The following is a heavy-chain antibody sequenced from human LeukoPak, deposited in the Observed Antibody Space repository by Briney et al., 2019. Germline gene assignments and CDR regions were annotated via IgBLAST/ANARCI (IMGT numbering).Heavy chain of an antibody. CDR2: ISSSSSYT. J-gene: IGHJ4*02. D-gene: IGHD5-12*01. V-gene: IGHV3-11*06. Sequence: GGSLRLSCAASGFTFSDYYMSWIRQAPGKGLEWVSYISSSSSYTNYADSVRGRFTISRDNAKNSLYLQMNSLRAEDTAVYYCARLGWATAPLDYWGQGTLVTVSS. CDR1: GFTFSDYY. CDR3: ARLGWATAPLDY.